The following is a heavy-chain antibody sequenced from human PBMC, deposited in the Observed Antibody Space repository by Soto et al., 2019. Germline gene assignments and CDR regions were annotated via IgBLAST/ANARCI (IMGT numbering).Heavy chain of an antibody. V-gene: IGHV5-51*01. J-gene: IGHJ6*02. D-gene: IGHD2-2*01. CDR2: IYPGDSDT. Sequence: GESLKISCKGSGYSFTSYWIGWVRQMPGKGLEWMGIIYPGDSDTRYSPSFQGQVTISADKSISTAYLQWSSLKASDTAMYYCARPLIMCSSTSCYYYYYGMDVWGQGTTVTVSS. CDR1: GYSFTSYW. CDR3: ARPLIMCSSTSCYYYYYGMDV.